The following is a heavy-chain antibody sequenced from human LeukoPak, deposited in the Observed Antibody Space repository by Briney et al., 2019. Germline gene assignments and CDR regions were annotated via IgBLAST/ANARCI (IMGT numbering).Heavy chain of an antibody. V-gene: IGHV4-34*01. Sequence: SETLSLTCAVYGGSFSGYYWSWIRRPPGKGLEWIGEINHSGSTNYNPSLKSRVTISVDTSKNQFSLKLSSVTAADTAVYYCASSNSSGWYRMFDYSGQGTLVTVSS. D-gene: IGHD6-19*01. CDR2: INHSGST. J-gene: IGHJ4*02. CDR1: GGSFSGYY. CDR3: ASSNSSGWYRMFDY.